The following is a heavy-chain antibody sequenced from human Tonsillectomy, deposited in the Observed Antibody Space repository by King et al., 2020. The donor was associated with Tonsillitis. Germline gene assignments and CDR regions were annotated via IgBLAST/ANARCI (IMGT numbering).Heavy chain of an antibody. CDR2: IRSKANSYAT. V-gene: IGHV3-73*01. Sequence: VQLVESGGGLVQPGGSLKLSCAASGFTFSGSAMHWVRQASGKGLEWVGRIRSKANSYATAYAASVKGRFTISRDDSMNTAYLQMNSLKTEDTAVYYCTPTIRYGMDVWGQGTTVTVSS. CDR1: GFTFSGSA. J-gene: IGHJ6*02. CDR3: TPTIRYGMDV.